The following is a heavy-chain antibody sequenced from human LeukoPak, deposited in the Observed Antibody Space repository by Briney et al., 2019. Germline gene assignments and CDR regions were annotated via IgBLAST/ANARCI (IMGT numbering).Heavy chain of an antibody. Sequence: PSETLSLTCAVYGGSFSGYYWSWIRQPPGEGLEWIGEINHSGSTNYNPSLKSRVTISVDTSKNQFSLKLSSVTAADTAVYYCARDIYYYYGMDVWGQGTTVTVSS. CDR2: INHSGST. J-gene: IGHJ6*02. CDR3: ARDIYYYYGMDV. V-gene: IGHV4-34*01. CDR1: GGSFSGYY.